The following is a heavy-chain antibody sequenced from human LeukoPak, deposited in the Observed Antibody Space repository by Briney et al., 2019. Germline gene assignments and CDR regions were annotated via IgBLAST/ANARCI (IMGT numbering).Heavy chain of an antibody. Sequence: GGSLRLSCIASGFTFSTYSMNWVRQAPGKGLEWVSYIRSTGTTTIYADSVEGRSTISRDNAKNSLHLQMNSLRDEDTAVYYCAREIVGASDYWGQGTLVTVSS. D-gene: IGHD1-26*01. CDR2: IRSTGTTT. CDR3: AREIVGASDY. V-gene: IGHV3-48*02. J-gene: IGHJ4*02. CDR1: GFTFSTYS.